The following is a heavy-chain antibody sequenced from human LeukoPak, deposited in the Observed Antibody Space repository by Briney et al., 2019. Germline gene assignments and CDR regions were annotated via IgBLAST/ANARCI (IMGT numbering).Heavy chain of an antibody. V-gene: IGHV4-34*01. CDR1: GGSFSGYY. D-gene: IGHD3-22*01. CDR3: ARFCLHYYDSSGYSGHYFDY. CDR2: INHSGST. Sequence: PSETLSLTCAVYGGSFSGYYWSWIRQPPGKGMEWIGEINHSGSTNYNPSLKSRVTISVDTSKNQFSLKLSSVTAADTAVYYCARFCLHYYDSSGYSGHYFDYWGQGTLVTVSS. J-gene: IGHJ4*02.